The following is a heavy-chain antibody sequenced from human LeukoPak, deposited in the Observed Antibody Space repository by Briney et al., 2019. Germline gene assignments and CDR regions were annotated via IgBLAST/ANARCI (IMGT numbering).Heavy chain of an antibody. D-gene: IGHD6-19*01. Sequence: PGGSLRLSCAASGFTFSDYYMNWIRQAPGKGLEWVSYISTSGSTIYYADSVKGRFTISRDNAKNSLYLQMNSLRAEDTAVYYCAKAISSGGYFDYWGQGTLVTVSS. CDR1: GFTFSDYY. CDR3: AKAISSGGYFDY. CDR2: ISTSGSTI. V-gene: IGHV3-11*01. J-gene: IGHJ4*02.